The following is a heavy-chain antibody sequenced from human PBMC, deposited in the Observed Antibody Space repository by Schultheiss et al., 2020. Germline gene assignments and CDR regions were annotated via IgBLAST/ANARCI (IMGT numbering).Heavy chain of an antibody. J-gene: IGHJ6*02. V-gene: IGHV4-31*03. D-gene: IGHD3-10*01. Sequence: SQTLSLTCTVSGGSISSGGYYWSWIRQHPGKGLEWIGYIYYSGSTYYNPSLKSRVTISVDTSKNQFSLKLSSVTAADTAVYYCARGDGSGSYYNDHYYYYGMDVWGQGTTVTVSS. CDR2: IYYSGST. CDR1: GGSISSGGYY. CDR3: ARGDGSGSYYNDHYYYYGMDV.